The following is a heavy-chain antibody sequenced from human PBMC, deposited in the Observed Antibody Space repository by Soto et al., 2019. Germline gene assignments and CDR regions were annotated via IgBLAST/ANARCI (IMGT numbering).Heavy chain of an antibody. Sequence: QVQLVQSGPEVKKPGASVKVSCKTSGYTFTNYGISWVRQAPGQGLEWMGWITTDKGKTTYAQKFQGRVTMTTDTSTSTAYMELRSLRSDDTAMYYCETRYQSFDYWGKGTLVTVAS. CDR2: ITTDKGKT. CDR3: ETRYQSFDY. V-gene: IGHV1-18*01. D-gene: IGHD2-2*01. J-gene: IGHJ4*02. CDR1: GYTFTNYG.